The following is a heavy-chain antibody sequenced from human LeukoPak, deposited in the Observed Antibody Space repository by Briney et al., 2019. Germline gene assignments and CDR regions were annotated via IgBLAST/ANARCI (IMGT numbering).Heavy chain of an antibody. Sequence: RGESLKISCKGSGYSFTSYWIGWVRQMPGKGLEWMGIIYPGDSDTRYSPSFQGQVTISADKSISTAYLQWSSLKASDTAMYYCARRKDYDSSGYYWTAFDYWGQGTLVTVSS. V-gene: IGHV5-51*01. CDR1: GYSFTSYW. CDR2: IYPGDSDT. CDR3: ARRKDYDSSGYYWTAFDY. D-gene: IGHD3-22*01. J-gene: IGHJ4*02.